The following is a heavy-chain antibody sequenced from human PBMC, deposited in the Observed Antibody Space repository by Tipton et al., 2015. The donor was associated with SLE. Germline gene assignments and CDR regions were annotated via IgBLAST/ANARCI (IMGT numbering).Heavy chain of an antibody. CDR3: ARGPYYYDSSGPSDV. Sequence: SLRLSCAASGFTFSSYAMHWVRQAPGKGLEWVAVISYDGSNKYYADSVKGRFTISRDNAKNSLYLQMNSLRAEDTAVYYCARGPYYYDSSGPSDVWGKGTTVTVSS. CDR2: ISYDGSNK. V-gene: IGHV3-30*04. D-gene: IGHD3-22*01. CDR1: GFTFSSYA. J-gene: IGHJ6*04.